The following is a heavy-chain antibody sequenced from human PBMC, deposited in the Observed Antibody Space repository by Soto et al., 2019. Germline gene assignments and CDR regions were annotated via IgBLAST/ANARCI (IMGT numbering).Heavy chain of an antibody. CDR1: GYSFTSYW. V-gene: IGHV5-51*01. CDR3: AGPSIAGYYYYGMDV. D-gene: IGHD6-6*01. CDR2: IYPGDSDT. Sequence: PGESLKISCKGSGYSFTSYWIGCVRQMPGKGLEWMGIIYPGDSDTRYSPSFQGQVTISADKSISTAYLQWSSLKASDTAMYYCAGPSIAGYYYYGMDVWGQGTTVTVSS. J-gene: IGHJ6*02.